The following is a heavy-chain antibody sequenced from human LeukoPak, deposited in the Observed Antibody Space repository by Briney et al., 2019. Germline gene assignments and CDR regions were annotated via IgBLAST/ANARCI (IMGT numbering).Heavy chain of an antibody. D-gene: IGHD3-10*01. CDR2: IKPDGSEQ. Sequence: PGGPLRLSCADSGFTFDDYGMSWVRQAPGKGLEWVANIKPDGSEQYFMDSVKGRFTISRDNAKNALYLEMNSLRAEDTAEYFCARERMYSGSGSTYPYYDYWGQGTLVTVSS. CDR1: GFTFDDYG. CDR3: ARERMYSGSGSTYPYYDY. V-gene: IGHV3-7*01. J-gene: IGHJ4*02.